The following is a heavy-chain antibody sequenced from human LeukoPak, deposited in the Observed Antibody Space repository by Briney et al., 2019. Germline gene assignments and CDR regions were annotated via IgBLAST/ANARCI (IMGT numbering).Heavy chain of an antibody. V-gene: IGHV1-24*01. CDR2: FDPEDGET. J-gene: IGHJ6*03. CDR3: ATAIPTGVYGDYAGYYYYYMDV. Sequence: WVRQAPGKGXEWMGGFDPEDGETIYAQKFQGRVTMTEDTSTDTAYMELSSLRSEDTAVYYCATAIPTGVYGDYAGYYYYYMDVWGKGTTVTVSS. D-gene: IGHD4-17*01.